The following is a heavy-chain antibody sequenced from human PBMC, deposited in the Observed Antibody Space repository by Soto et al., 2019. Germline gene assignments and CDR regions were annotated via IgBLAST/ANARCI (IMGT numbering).Heavy chain of an antibody. D-gene: IGHD3-22*01. CDR1: RFTFSDYY. V-gene: IGHV3-11*06. Sequence: GGSLRLSCAASRFTFSDYYMSWIRQAPGKGLEWVSYISSSSSYTNYADSVKGRFTISRDNAKNSLYLQMNSLRAEDTAVYYCARQLYYDSSGYYPYYFDYWGQGTLVTVSS. CDR3: ARQLYYDSSGYYPYYFDY. CDR2: ISSSSSYT. J-gene: IGHJ4*02.